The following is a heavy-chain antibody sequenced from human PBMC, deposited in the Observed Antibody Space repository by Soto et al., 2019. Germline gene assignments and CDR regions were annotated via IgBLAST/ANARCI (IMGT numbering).Heavy chain of an antibody. Sequence: GGSLRLSCAASGFTFSNAWMSWVRQAPGKGLEWVGRIKSKTDGGTTDYAAPVKGRFTISRDDSKNTLYLQMNSLKTEDTAVYYCTTASPANIVLIEAYYYYMDVWGKGTTVTVSS. CDR1: GFTFSNAW. V-gene: IGHV3-15*01. CDR3: TTASPANIVLIEAYYYYMDV. J-gene: IGHJ6*03. D-gene: IGHD2-8*01. CDR2: IKSKTDGGTT.